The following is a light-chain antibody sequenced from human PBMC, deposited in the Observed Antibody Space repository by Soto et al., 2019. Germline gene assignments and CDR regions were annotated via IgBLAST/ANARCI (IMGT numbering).Light chain of an antibody. CDR3: SSYTSSTTDV. V-gene: IGLV2-14*03. J-gene: IGLJ1*01. CDR2: DVN. Sequence: QSVLTQPASVSGSPGQPITISCTVTSSDVGAYNYVSWYQQHPGKAPKLMIYDVNNRPSGVSNRFSGSKSGNTASLTISGLQAGDEADYYCSSYTSSTTDVFGAGTKVTVL. CDR1: SSDVGAYNY.